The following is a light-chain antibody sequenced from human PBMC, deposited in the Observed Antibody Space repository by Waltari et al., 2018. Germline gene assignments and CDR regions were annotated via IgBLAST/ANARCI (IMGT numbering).Light chain of an antibody. V-gene: IGLV1-51*01. CDR3: GTWDSSLSAVV. CDR2: DNN. CDR1: SSNIGNNY. Sequence: QSVLTQPPSVSAAPGQKVTISCSGSSSNIGNNYVSWYQQLPGTAPKLLIYDNNKGPSGIPDRFPGSKSGPSATLGITGLQTGDEADYYCGTWDSSLSAVVFGGGTKLTVL. J-gene: IGLJ2*01.